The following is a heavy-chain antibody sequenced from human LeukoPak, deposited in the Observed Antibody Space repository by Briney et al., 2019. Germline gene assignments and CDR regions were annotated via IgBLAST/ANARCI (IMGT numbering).Heavy chain of an antibody. CDR3: ACELGSVPGSSSKDV. CDR2: IHYSGST. V-gene: IGHV4-39*07. D-gene: IGHD3-10*01. Sequence: PATPSLICPVSGGSISSSRYYWGWIRQPPEKGLEWIGSIHYSGSTYYNPSLKSRVTVSVDTSENQFSLKLSSVTAADTAVYYCACELGSVPGSSSKDVWGKETTVTVSS. CDR1: GGSISSSRYY. J-gene: IGHJ6*04.